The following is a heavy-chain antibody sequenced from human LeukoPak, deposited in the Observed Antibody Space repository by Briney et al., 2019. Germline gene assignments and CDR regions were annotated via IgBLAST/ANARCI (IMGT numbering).Heavy chain of an antibody. J-gene: IGHJ5*02. V-gene: IGHV1-2*02. CDR1: EYTFSVYH. Sequence: ASVKVSCKASEYTFSVYHIHWVRQAPGQGLEWMVWINPDSGDTNYAQKFQGRVTMTRDTSTSTVYMELSSLRSEDTAVYYCARNRPSDYATFGPWGQGTLVTVSS. CDR3: ARNRPSDYATFGP. D-gene: IGHD4-17*01. CDR2: INPDSGDT.